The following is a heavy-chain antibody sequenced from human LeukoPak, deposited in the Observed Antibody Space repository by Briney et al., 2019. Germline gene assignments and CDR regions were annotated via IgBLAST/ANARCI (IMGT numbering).Heavy chain of an antibody. CDR1: GFSLSTSGMR. CDR3: ARWGRSGLDY. V-gene: IGHV2-70*04. Sequence: SGPALVKPTQTLTLTCTFSGFSLSTSGMRVSWIRQPPGKALEWLARIDWDDDKFYSTSLETRLTISKDTSKNQVVLTMTNMDPVDTATYYCARWGRSGLDYWGQGTLVTVSS. D-gene: IGHD3-22*01. CDR2: IDWDDDK. J-gene: IGHJ4*02.